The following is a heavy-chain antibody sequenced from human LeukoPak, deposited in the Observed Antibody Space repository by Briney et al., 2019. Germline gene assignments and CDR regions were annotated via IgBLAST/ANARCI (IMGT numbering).Heavy chain of an antibody. J-gene: IGHJ4*02. Sequence: SETLSLTCAVYGGSFSGYYWSWIRQPPGKGLEWLGEINHSGSTNYNPSLKSRVTISVDTSKNQFSLKLSSVTAADTAVYYCARGPKNRAVWGSYRRSRYFDYWGQGTLVTVSS. CDR1: GGSFSGYY. CDR2: INHSGST. CDR3: ARGPKNRAVWGSYRRSRYFDY. D-gene: IGHD3-16*02. V-gene: IGHV4-34*01.